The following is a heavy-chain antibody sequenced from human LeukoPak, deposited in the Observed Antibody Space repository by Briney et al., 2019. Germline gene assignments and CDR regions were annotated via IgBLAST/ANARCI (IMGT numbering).Heavy chain of an antibody. CDR3: ARGQGNSDLDY. CDR1: GGSFSGYY. Sequence: SETLSLTCAVYGGSFSGYYWSWIRQPPGKGLEWIGEINHSGSTNYNPSLKSRVTISVDTSKNQFSLKLSSVTAADTAVYYCARGQGNSDLDYWGQGTLVTVSS. J-gene: IGHJ4*02. V-gene: IGHV4-34*01. CDR2: INHSGST. D-gene: IGHD4-23*01.